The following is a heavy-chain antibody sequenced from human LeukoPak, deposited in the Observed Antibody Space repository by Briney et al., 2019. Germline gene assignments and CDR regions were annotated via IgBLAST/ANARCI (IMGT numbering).Heavy chain of an antibody. Sequence: GRSLRLSCAASGFTFSSYAMHWVRQAPGKGLEWVAVISYDGSNKYYADSVKGRFTISRDNSKNTLYLQMNSLRAEDTAVYYCAKDYAYCSSTSCYYYYYGMDVWGQGTTVTVSS. D-gene: IGHD2-2*01. CDR3: AKDYAYCSSTSCYYYYYGMDV. CDR1: GFTFSSYA. CDR2: ISYDGSNK. V-gene: IGHV3-30*04. J-gene: IGHJ6*02.